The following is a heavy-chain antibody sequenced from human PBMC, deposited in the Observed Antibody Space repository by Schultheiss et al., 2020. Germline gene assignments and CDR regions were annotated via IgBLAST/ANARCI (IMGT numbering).Heavy chain of an antibody. CDR1: GGSISSGDYY. D-gene: IGHD2-2*01. Sequence: SETLSLTCTVSGGSISSGDYYWSWIRQPAGEGLEWIGYIYYSGSTNYNPSLKSRVTISVDTSKNQFSLKLSSVTAADTAVYYCARASYCSSTRCYRARYYYYYMDVWGKGTTVTVSS. J-gene: IGHJ6*03. CDR2: IYYSGST. V-gene: IGHV4-61*10. CDR3: ARASYCSSTRCYRARYYYYYMDV.